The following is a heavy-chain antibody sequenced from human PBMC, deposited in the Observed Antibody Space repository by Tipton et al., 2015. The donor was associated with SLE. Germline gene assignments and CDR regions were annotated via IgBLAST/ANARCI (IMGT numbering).Heavy chain of an antibody. J-gene: IGHJ3*02. V-gene: IGHV4-4*07. CDR1: GASISRYY. Sequence: TLSLTCTVSGASISRYYWSWIRQSAGRGLEWIGRVYRSGNPNYNPSLKSRVTMSVDTSKNQFSLRLTSLTAADSAVYYCARDNGWEIARGNAFDIWGQGTMVTVSS. CDR3: ARDNGWEIARGNAFDI. D-gene: IGHD1-26*01. CDR2: VYRSGNP.